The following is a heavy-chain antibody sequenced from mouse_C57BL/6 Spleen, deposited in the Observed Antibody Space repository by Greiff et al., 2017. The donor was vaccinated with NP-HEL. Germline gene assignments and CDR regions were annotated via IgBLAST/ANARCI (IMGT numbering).Heavy chain of an antibody. CDR1: GFNIKNTY. D-gene: IGHD2-5*01. CDR2: IDPANGNT. Sequence: VHVKQSVAELVRPGASVKLSCTASGFNIKNTYMHWVKQRPEQGLEWIGRIDPANGNTKYAPKFQGKATITADTSSNTAYLQLSSLTSEDTAIYYCAKGIVTTDYYAMDYWGQGTSVTVSS. V-gene: IGHV14-3*01. CDR3: AKGIVTTDYYAMDY. J-gene: IGHJ4*01.